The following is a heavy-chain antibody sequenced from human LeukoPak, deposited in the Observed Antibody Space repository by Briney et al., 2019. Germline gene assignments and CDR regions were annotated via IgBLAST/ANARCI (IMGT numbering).Heavy chain of an antibody. CDR3: ARDEVAAGYYYGMDV. CDR1: GFTFSDYY. CDR2: IKQDGSEK. Sequence: SGESLRLSCAASGFTFSDYYMSWIRQAPGKGLEWVANIKQDGSEKYYVDSVKGRFTISRDNAKNSLYLQMNSLRAEDTAVYYCARDEVAAGYYYGMDVWGQGTTVTVSS. J-gene: IGHJ6*02. D-gene: IGHD2-15*01. V-gene: IGHV3-7*01.